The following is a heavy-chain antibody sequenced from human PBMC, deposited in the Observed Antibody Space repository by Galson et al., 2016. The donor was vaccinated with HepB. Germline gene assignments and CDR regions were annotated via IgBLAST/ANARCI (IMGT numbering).Heavy chain of an antibody. V-gene: IGHV3-23*01. Sequence: SLRLSCAASGFTFKYHAMSWVRQAPGSGLEWVAVISGGGAAHYADSVKGRFTISRDNSKNTVYLQVDSLRTEDRAEYYCARVSGPWVGVRAAKVYFEFWGQGTLVIVSS. D-gene: IGHD2-2*01. J-gene: IGHJ4*02. CDR1: GFTFKYHA. CDR3: ARVSGPWVGVRAAKVYFEF. CDR2: ISGGGAA.